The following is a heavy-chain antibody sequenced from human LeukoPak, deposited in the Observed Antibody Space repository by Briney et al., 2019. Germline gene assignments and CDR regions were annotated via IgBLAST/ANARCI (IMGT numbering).Heavy chain of an antibody. CDR3: ATGRYYDSSGYYYVAALDI. V-gene: IGHV3-21*01. Sequence: PGGSLRLSCAASGFTFSSYSMNWVRQAPGKGLEWVSSISSSSSYIYYADSVKGRFTISRDNAKNSLYLQMNSLRAEDTAVYYCATGRYYDSSGYYYVAALDIWGQGTMVTVSS. J-gene: IGHJ3*02. CDR2: ISSSSSYI. D-gene: IGHD3-22*01. CDR1: GFTFSSYS.